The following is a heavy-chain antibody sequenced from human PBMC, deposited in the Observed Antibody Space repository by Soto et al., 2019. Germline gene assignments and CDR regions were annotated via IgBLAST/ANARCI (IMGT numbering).Heavy chain of an antibody. CDR3: AHRVLRTVFGLVTTTAIYFDF. J-gene: IGHJ4*02. CDR1: GFSLTTSGVG. D-gene: IGHD3-3*01. Sequence: QITLNESGPTPVKPRQPLTLTCTFSGFSLTTSGVGVGWIRQSPGKAPEWLALIYWDDDKRYSPSLKSRLTITKDTSKMQVVLTMADLDPADTATYYCAHRVLRTVFGLVTTTAIYFDFCGQGTPVAVS. CDR2: IYWDDDK. V-gene: IGHV2-5*02.